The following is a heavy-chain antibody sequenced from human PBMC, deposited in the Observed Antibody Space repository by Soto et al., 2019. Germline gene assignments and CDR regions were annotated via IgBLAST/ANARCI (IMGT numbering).Heavy chain of an antibody. Sequence: QITLKESGPTLVKPTQTLTLTCTFSGFSLSSSGVGVGWIRQPPGKALAWLALIYGDDCERYTPSLKTRLTITKDPSKTQVVLTITNMDPVDTATYYCAHREGDECVWGSYKYAFDVWGQGTMVTVSS. CDR2: IYGDDCE. CDR1: GFSLSSSGVG. D-gene: IGHD3-16*01. J-gene: IGHJ3*01. CDR3: AHREGDECVWGSYKYAFDV. V-gene: IGHV2-5*02.